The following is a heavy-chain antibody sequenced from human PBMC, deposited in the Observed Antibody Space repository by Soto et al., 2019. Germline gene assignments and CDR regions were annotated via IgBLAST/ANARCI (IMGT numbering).Heavy chain of an antibody. Sequence: GGSLRLSCAASGFTFSSYDMHWVRQATGKGLEWVSAIGTAGDTYYPGSVKGRFTISRENAKNSLYLQMNSLRAEDTAVYYCAREVTTVTTGRFRYYGMDVWGQGTTVTVSS. V-gene: IGHV3-13*01. J-gene: IGHJ6*02. CDR3: AREVTTVTTGRFRYYGMDV. CDR2: IGTAGDT. CDR1: GFTFSSYD. D-gene: IGHD4-4*01.